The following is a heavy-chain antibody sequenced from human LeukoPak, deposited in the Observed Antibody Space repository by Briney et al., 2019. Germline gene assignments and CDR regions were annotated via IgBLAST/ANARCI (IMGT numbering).Heavy chain of an antibody. Sequence: GASVKVSCKASGYTFTGYYMHWVRQAPGQGLEWMGWINPNSGGTNYAQKFQGRATMTRDTSISTAYMELSSLRSEDTAVYYCARDGGGCTNGVCYPRHFDYWGQGTLVTVSS. J-gene: IGHJ4*02. CDR3: ARDGGGCTNGVCYPRHFDY. V-gene: IGHV1-2*02. CDR1: GYTFTGYY. D-gene: IGHD2-8*01. CDR2: INPNSGGT.